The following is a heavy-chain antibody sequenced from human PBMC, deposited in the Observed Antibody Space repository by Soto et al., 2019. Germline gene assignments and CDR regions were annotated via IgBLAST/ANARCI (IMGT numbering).Heavy chain of an antibody. D-gene: IGHD3-22*01. CDR3: ARSGSNGYYLDY. V-gene: IGHV1-18*01. CDR1: GYTFTNYG. J-gene: IGHJ4*02. Sequence: QVQLVQSGAEVKKPGASVKVSCKASGYTFTNYGLNWVRQAPGQGLEWMGWISPYNGNTNYAQMLQGRVTMTTGTSTSTAYMELRSLRSDDTAVYYWARSGSNGYYLDYWGQGTLVTVSS. CDR2: ISPYNGNT.